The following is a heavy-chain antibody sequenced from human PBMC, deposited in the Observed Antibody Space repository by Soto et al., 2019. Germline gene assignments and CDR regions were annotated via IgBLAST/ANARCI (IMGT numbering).Heavy chain of an antibody. CDR1: GGTFSSYA. Sequence: QVQLVQSGAEVKKPGSSLKVSCKASGGTFSSYAISWVRQAPGQGLAWMGGIIPIFGTANYAQKFQGRVTITADESTSTAYMELSSLRSEDTAVYYCEIATPMVRAYYGMDVRVQGTTVTDS. CDR2: IIPIFGTA. V-gene: IGHV1-69*01. CDR3: EIATPMVRAYYGMDV. J-gene: IGHJ6*02. D-gene: IGHD3-10*01.